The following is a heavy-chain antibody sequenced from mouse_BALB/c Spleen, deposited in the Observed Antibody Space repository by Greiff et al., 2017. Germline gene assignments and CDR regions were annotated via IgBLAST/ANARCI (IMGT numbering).Heavy chain of an antibody. CDR3: ANYYRYDDGAFFDY. V-gene: IGHV1-69*01. D-gene: IGHD2-14*01. Sequence: QVQLQQSGAELVMPGASVKMSCKASGYTFTDYWMHWVKQRPGQGLEWIGAIDTSDSYTSYNQKFKGKATLTVDESSSTAYMQLSSLTSEDSAVYYCANYYRYDDGAFFDYWGQGTTLTVSS. CDR2: IDTSDSYT. CDR1: GYTFTDYW. J-gene: IGHJ2*01.